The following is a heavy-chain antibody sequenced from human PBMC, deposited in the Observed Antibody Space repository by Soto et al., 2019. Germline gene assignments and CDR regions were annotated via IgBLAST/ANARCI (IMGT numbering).Heavy chain of an antibody. J-gene: IGHJ5*02. CDR1: GGSMSSGDYY. V-gene: IGHV4-30-4*01. CDR2: ISHSGNT. Sequence: QVQLQESGPGLVNPSQTLSLTCTVSGGSMSSGDYYWSWIRQPPGKGLEWIGYISHSGNTYYNPSLRSRISLSVDTSKNQFALQVTSVTAADTAVYYCVREVEYDSSSSNWFDPWGQGTLVAVSS. CDR3: VREVEYDSSSSNWFDP. D-gene: IGHD6-6*01.